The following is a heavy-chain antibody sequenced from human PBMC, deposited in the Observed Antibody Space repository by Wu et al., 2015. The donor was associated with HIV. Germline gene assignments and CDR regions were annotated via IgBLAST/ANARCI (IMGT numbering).Heavy chain of an antibody. V-gene: IGHV1-69*05. CDR2: IIPIFGTA. J-gene: IGHJ4*01. CDR1: GGTFSSYA. D-gene: IGHD3-9*01. CDR3: ARSYYDILTGSSGHPHYFDY. Sequence: QVQLVQSGAEVKKPGSSVKVSCKASGGTFSSYAISWVRQAPGQGLEWMGGIIPIFGTANYAQKFQGRVTITTDESTSTAYMELSSLRSEDTAVYYCARSYYDILTGSSGHPHYFDYWGQERWSPSPQ.